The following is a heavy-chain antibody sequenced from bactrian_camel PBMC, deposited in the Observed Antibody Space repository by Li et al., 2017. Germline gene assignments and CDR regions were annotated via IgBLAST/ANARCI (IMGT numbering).Heavy chain of an antibody. J-gene: IGHJ4*01. CDR2: IYSDDRT. V-gene: IGHV3S53*01. Sequence: HVQLVESGGGSVQAGGSLRLSCVYSEVTSNNRRMGWFREAPGKEREGVAVIYSDDRTDYRDFVKGRFTISRDNADNTLYLQLDNLKTDDTAMYYCRRDSNIPESQGTQVTVSS. D-gene: IGHD4*01. CDR1: EVTSNNRR.